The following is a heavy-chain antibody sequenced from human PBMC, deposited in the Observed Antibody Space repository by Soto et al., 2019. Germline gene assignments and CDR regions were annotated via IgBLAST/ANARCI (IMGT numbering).Heavy chain of an antibody. CDR2: MYHSGST. J-gene: IGHJ4*02. Sequence: QVQLQESGPGLVKPSQTLSLTCTVSGGSISSGCYYWSWIRQHPGKGLEWIGYMYHSGSTYYNPSLKSRASISVDTSKNEFSLKVSSVTDADTALYYCASGYGSIDHWGQGTLVTVSS. CDR3: ASGYGSIDH. D-gene: IGHD2-2*03. V-gene: IGHV4-31*03. CDR1: GGSISSGCYY.